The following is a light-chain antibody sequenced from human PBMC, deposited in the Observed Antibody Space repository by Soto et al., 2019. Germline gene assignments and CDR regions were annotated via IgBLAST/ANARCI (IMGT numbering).Light chain of an antibody. J-gene: IGKJ1*01. CDR3: QHYISFSSWP. V-gene: IGKV1-5*03. CDR2: KAS. Sequence: DIQMTQSPSTLSASVGDRVTITCRASQSVGDYLAWHQHRPGKAPNLLIYKASTLERGVPSRFNGSGSGTEFTLTITSLQPDDFATYYCQHYISFSSWPFGQGTKVEIK. CDR1: QSVGDY.